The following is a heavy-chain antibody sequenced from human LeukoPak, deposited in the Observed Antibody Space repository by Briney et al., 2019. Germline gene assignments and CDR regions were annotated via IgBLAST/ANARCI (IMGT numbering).Heavy chain of an antibody. D-gene: IGHD3-16*01. V-gene: IGHV1-2*04. Sequence: ASVKVSCKASGYTFTGYYTHWVRQAPGQGLEWMGWINPNSGGTNYAQKFQGWVTMTRDTSISTAYMELSRLRSDDTAVYYCARRLTGYYGMDVWGQGTTVTVSS. CDR2: INPNSGGT. J-gene: IGHJ6*02. CDR1: GYTFTGYY. CDR3: ARRLTGYYGMDV.